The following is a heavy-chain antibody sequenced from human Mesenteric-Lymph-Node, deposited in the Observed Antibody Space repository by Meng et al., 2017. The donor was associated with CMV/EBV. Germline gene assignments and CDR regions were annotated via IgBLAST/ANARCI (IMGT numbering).Heavy chain of an antibody. D-gene: IGHD3-10*01. CDR1: GGAVGSGGYF. J-gene: IGHJ5*02. V-gene: IGHV4-30-4*08. CDR2: FYYSGST. Sequence: VSGGAVGSGGYFWSWIRQPPGKGLEWIGYFYYSGSTYYNPSLQSRVTISVDTSKNQFSLKLTSVTAADTAVYYCARGSHSHSNWFDPWGQGTLVTVSS. CDR3: ARGSHSHSNWFDP.